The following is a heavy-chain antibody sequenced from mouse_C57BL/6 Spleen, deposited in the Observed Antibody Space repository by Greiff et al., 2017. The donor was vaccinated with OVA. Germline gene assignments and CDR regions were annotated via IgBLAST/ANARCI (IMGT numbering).Heavy chain of an antibody. V-gene: IGHV1-64*01. CDR3: ARAPPPYYAMDY. Sequence: QVQLKQPGAELVKPGASVKLSCKASGYTFTSYWMHWVKQRPGQGLEWIGMIHPNSGSTNYNEKFKSKATLTVDKSSSTAYMQLSSLTSEDSAVYYCARAPPPYYAMDYWGQGTSVTVSS. J-gene: IGHJ4*01. CDR1: GYTFTSYW. CDR2: IHPNSGST.